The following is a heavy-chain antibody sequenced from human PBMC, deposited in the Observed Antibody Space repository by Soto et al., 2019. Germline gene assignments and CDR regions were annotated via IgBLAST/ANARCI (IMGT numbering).Heavy chain of an antibody. J-gene: IGHJ6*02. CDR1: GFTVSGNY. CDR3: ARDGTYYGSGSDYRPYYYNGMDV. V-gene: IGHV3-66*01. CDR2: IYSGGNT. Sequence: EVQLVESGGGLVQPGGSLTLSCAASGFTVSGNYMTWVRQAPGKGLEWVSVIYSGGNTYYADSVKGRFTISRDNSKNTLFLLMTRLRAEDTAVYFCARDGTYYGSGSDYRPYYYNGMDVWGQGTTVTVS. D-gene: IGHD3-10*01.